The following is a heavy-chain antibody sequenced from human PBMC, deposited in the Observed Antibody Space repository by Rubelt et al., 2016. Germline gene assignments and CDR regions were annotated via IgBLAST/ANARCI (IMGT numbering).Heavy chain of an antibody. CDR2: IRYDGSNK. CDR3: AKGGEVVVTARLYYFDY. D-gene: IGHD2-21*02. CDR1: GFTFSSYA. Sequence: QVQLVESGGGVVQPGGSLRLSCAASGFTFSSYAMHWVRQAPGKGLEWVAFIRYDGSNKYYADSVKGRFTISRDNSKNQLYLQMNSLRAEDTAVYYCAKGGEVVVTARLYYFDYWGQGTLVTVSS. J-gene: IGHJ4*02. V-gene: IGHV3-30*02.